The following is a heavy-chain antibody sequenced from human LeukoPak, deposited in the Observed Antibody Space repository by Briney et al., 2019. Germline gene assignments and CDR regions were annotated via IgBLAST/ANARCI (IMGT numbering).Heavy chain of an antibody. CDR3: ARASYYYDSSGYYYYFDY. D-gene: IGHD3-22*01. CDR2: ISYDGSNK. V-gene: IGHV3-30*14. J-gene: IGHJ4*02. CDR1: GFTFSSYA. Sequence: GRSLRLSCAASGFTFSSYAMHWVRQAPGKGLEWVAVISYDGSNKYYADSVKGRFTISRDNSKNTLYLQMNSLRAEDTAVYYCARASYYYDSSGYYYYFDYWGQGTLVTVSS.